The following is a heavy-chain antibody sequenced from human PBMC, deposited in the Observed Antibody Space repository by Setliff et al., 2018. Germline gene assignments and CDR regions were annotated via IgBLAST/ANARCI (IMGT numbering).Heavy chain of an antibody. Sequence: PGGSLRLSCAASGFTFDDYGMSWVRQAPGKGLEWVSGINWTGGSTGYADSVKGRFTISRDNAKNSLYLQMNSLRAEDTALYYCARVVELYYNFWSGYYPSNYYYYMDVWGKGITVTVSS. CDR1: GFTFDDYG. CDR2: INWTGGST. V-gene: IGHV3-20*04. D-gene: IGHD3-3*01. CDR3: ARVVELYYNFWSGYYPSNYYYYMDV. J-gene: IGHJ6*03.